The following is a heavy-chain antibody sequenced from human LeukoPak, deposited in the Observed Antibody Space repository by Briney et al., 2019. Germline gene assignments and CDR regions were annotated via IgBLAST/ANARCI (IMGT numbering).Heavy chain of an antibody. CDR1: GYSFTSYW. V-gene: IGHV5-10-1*01. CDR3: AVRGAVAGTLYYFDY. J-gene: IGHJ4*02. Sequence: GESLKISCKGSGYSFTSYWISWVRQMPGKGLEWMGRIDPSDSYTNYSPSFQGHVTTSADKSISTAYLQWSSLKASDTAMYYCAVRGAVAGTLYYFDYWGQGTLVTVPS. CDR2: IDPSDSYT. D-gene: IGHD6-19*01.